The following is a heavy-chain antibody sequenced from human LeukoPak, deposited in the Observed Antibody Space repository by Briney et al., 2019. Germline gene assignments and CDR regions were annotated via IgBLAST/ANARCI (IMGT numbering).Heavy chain of an antibody. CDR1: GFTFSIYA. CDR2: ISSSGSTI. V-gene: IGHV3-48*03. Sequence: QPGGSLRLSCAASGFTFSIYAMSWVRQAPGKGLEWVSYISSSGSTIYYADSVKGRFTISRDNAKNSLYLQMNSLRAEDTAVYYCARESCSSTSCYSYYYYYYGMDVWGQGTTVTVSS. J-gene: IGHJ6*02. CDR3: ARESCSSTSCYSYYYYYYGMDV. D-gene: IGHD2-2*01.